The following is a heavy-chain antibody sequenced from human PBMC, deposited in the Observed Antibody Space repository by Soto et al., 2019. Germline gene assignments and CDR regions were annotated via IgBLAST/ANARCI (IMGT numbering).Heavy chain of an antibody. V-gene: IGHV3-48*03. CDR2: INGGGGT. Sequence: EVQVVESGGGLVQPGESLRLSCAASGFPFSRFEMNWVRQAPGKGLEWLSYINGGGGTYYADSVKGRITISRDNAKNSLYLQMSSLGGEDTAVYFCVGGGLSYFDYWGQGALVTVSS. J-gene: IGHJ4*02. D-gene: IGHD3-16*01. CDR1: GFPFSRFE. CDR3: VGGGLSYFDY.